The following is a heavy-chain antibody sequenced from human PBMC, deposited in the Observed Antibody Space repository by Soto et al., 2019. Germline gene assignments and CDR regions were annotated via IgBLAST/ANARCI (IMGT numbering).Heavy chain of an antibody. D-gene: IGHD5-18*01. CDR1: GGTFSSYA. J-gene: IGHJ4*02. V-gene: IGHV1-69*01. CDR2: IIPIFGTA. CDR3: ARDRLGTAMAGDY. Sequence: QVQLVQSGAEVKKPGSSVKVSCKASGGTFSSYAISWVRQAPGQGLEWMGGIIPIFGTANYAQKFQGRVTITANESTSTANMELSSLRSEDTAVYYCARDRLGTAMAGDYWGQGTLVTVSS.